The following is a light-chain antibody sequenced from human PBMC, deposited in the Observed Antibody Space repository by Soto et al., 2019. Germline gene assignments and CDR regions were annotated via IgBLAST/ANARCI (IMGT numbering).Light chain of an antibody. CDR1: SSDVGGYDY. J-gene: IGLJ1*01. CDR3: SSYTTTKNLL. CDR2: GVT. Sequence: QSVLTQPASVSGSPGQSIAISCTGTSSDVGGYDYVSWYQQSPGKAPKLIIYGVTSRPSGVSTRFSGSKSGSTASLTISGLRAEEEADYYCSSYTTTKNLLFGTGTKVTVL. V-gene: IGLV2-14*01.